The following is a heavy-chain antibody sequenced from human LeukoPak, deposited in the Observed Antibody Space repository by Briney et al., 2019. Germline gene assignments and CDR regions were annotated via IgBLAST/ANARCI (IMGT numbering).Heavy chain of an antibody. V-gene: IGHV3-23*01. J-gene: IGHJ4*02. CDR2: IIGSGGST. CDR3: AKVAYYGSGSYSTDFDY. D-gene: IGHD3-10*01. CDR1: GFTFSSYA. Sequence: GGPLRLSCAASGFTFSSYAKSWVRQARGKGLEWVPAIIGSGGSTYYADSVKDRFTISRDNSKNTLYLQMNRLRAEDTAVYYCAKVAYYGSGSYSTDFDYWGQGTLVTVSS.